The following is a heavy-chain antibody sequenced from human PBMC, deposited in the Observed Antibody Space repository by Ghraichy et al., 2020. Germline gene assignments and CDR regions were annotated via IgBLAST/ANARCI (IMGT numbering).Heavy chain of an antibody. CDR3: ARGGLGYCSSTTCSPTKRREVAGSFWFDP. Sequence: SETLSLTCAVYGGSFSDYYWNWIRQPPGKGLEWIGEINDRRSAYYNPSLKSRVTISVDTSNNQFSLRLSSVTAADTAVYYCARGGLGYCSSTTCSPTKRREVAGSFWFDPWGQGTLVTVSS. D-gene: IGHD2-2*01. CDR2: INDRRSA. CDR1: GGSFSDYY. V-gene: IGHV4-34*01. J-gene: IGHJ5*02.